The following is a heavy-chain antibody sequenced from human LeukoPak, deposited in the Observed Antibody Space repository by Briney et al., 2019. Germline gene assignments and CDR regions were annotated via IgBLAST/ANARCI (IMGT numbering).Heavy chain of an antibody. Sequence: SETLSLTCTVSGGSISSYYWSWIRQPPGEGLEWIAYIYYSGSTNYNPSLKSRVTISVDTSKNQFSLKLSSVTAADTAVYYCASMVVAAFLSHWGQGTLVTVSS. D-gene: IGHD2-15*01. V-gene: IGHV4-59*01. J-gene: IGHJ4*02. CDR3: ASMVVAAFLSH. CDR2: IYYSGST. CDR1: GGSISSYY.